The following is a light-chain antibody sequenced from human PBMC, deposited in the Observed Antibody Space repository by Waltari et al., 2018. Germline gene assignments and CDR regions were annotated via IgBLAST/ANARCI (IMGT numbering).Light chain of an antibody. CDR1: GSDVWAYNY. J-gene: IGLJ2*01. V-gene: IGLV2-8*01. CDR2: EVT. Sequence: QSALTQPPSASGSPGQPVTIPCTGSGSDVWAYNYVPWYQHHPGKAPKPMIYEVTKRPSGVPDRFSGSKSDNSASLTVSGLQPDDEAYYYCTSFAGGNTVIFGGGTKLTVL. CDR3: TSFAGGNTVI.